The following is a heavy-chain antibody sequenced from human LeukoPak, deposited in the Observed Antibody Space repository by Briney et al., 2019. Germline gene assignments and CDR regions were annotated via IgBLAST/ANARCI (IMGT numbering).Heavy chain of an antibody. V-gene: IGHV3-15*01. J-gene: IGHJ6*02. Sequence: GGSLRLSCAASGFTFSNAWMSWVRQAPGKGLEWVGRIKSKTDGGTTDYAAPVKGRFTISRDDSKNTLYLQMNSLKTEDAAVYYCTTLPMEYYYYYGMDVWGQGTTVTVSS. CDR1: GFTFSNAW. CDR2: IKSKTDGGTT. CDR3: TTLPMEYYYYYGMDV. D-gene: IGHD1-1*01.